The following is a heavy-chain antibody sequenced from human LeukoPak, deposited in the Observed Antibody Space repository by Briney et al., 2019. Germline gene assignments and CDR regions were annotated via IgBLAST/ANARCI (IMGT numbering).Heavy chain of an antibody. CDR2: ISYDGSNK. J-gene: IGHJ4*02. CDR3: VSFYETY. Sequence: GGSLRLSCAASGFTFSSYAMHWVRQAPGKGLEWVAVISYDGSNKYYADSVKGRFTISKDNAKNTVYLQMNNLRAEDTAVYYCVSFYETYWGREPWSPSRQ. CDR1: GFTFSSYA. V-gene: IGHV3-30-3*01. D-gene: IGHD2/OR15-2a*01.